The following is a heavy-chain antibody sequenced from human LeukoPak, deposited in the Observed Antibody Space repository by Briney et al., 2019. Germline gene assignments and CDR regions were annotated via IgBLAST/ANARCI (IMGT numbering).Heavy chain of an antibody. Sequence: SETLSLTCAVSGGSISRSSYYWGWIRQPPGKGLEWIGSIYYSGRTYYNASLKSRVTISVDTSKNQSSLKLSSMTAADTAVYYCARSYCSSINCSAVGAFDMWGQGTMVTVSS. CDR1: GGSISRSSYY. CDR2: IYYSGRT. CDR3: ARSYCSSINCSAVGAFDM. V-gene: IGHV4-39*01. J-gene: IGHJ3*02. D-gene: IGHD2-2*01.